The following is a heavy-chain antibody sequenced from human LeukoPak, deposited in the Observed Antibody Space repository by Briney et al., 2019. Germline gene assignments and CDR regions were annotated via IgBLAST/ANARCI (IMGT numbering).Heavy chain of an antibody. CDR1: GFTFSSYA. D-gene: IGHD3-10*01. Sequence: GGSLRLSCAASGFTFSSYAMSWVRQAPGKGLERVSAISGSGGSTYYADSVKGRFTISRDNSKNTLYLQMNSLRAEDTAVYYCAKKGIYSGSGAYYFDYWGQGTLVTVSS. CDR2: ISGSGGST. J-gene: IGHJ4*02. V-gene: IGHV3-23*01. CDR3: AKKGIYSGSGAYYFDY.